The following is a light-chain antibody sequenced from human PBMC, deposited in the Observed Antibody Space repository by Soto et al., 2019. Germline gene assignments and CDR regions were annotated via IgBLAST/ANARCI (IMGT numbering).Light chain of an antibody. J-gene: IGKJ2*01. Sequence: DIQMTQSPSSLSASVGERVTITCRASQSISSYLNWYQQKPGKAPKLLIYAASSLQSGVPSRFSGSGSGTDFTLTISSLQPEDFASYYCQQSYSTPLGDTFGQGTKLAIK. V-gene: IGKV1-39*01. CDR1: QSISSY. CDR3: QQSYSTPLGDT. CDR2: AAS.